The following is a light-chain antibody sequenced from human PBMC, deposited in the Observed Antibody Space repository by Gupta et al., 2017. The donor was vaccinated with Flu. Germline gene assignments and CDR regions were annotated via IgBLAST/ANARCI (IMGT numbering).Light chain of an antibody. V-gene: IGLV3-21*02. Sequence: GQTASIVCGGEGSGSNSGAWDQLRAGPAPRVIVYDDSDRHSGIPERFSGSNSGTTTTLTISRDEEEEEADYYCQVWDRSSDPVVFGGGTKLTVL. CDR1: GSGSNS. CDR2: DDS. J-gene: IGLJ2*01. CDR3: QVWDRSSDPVV.